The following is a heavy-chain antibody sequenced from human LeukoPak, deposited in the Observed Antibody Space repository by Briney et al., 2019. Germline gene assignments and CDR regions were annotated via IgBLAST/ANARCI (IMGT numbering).Heavy chain of an antibody. CDR3: ARDSGPYSSSWYDY. V-gene: IGHV4-61*01. D-gene: IGHD6-13*01. J-gene: IGHJ4*02. CDR2: IYYSGST. Sequence: PSETLSLTCTVSGGSVSSGSYYWSWIRQPPGKGLEWIGYIYYSGSTNYNPSLKSRVTISVDTSKNQFSLKLSSVTAADTAVYYCARDSGPYSSSWYDYWGQGTLVTVSS. CDR1: GGSVSSGSYY.